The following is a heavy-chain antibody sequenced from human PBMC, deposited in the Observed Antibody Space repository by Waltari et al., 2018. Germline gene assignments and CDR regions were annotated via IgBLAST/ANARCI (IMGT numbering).Heavy chain of an antibody. CDR2: IYTSAAP. J-gene: IGHJ4*02. V-gene: IGHV4-61*02. Sequence: QVQLQESGPGLVKPSQTLSLTCTVSGGSISSGSYYWSWIRQPAGKGLEWIGRIYTSAAPNYHPSLNGRVTISVATSKNQFSLKLSSVTAADTAVYYCARGYGYYSFFDYWGQGTLVSV. D-gene: IGHD4-17*01. CDR3: ARGYGYYSFFDY. CDR1: GGSISSGSYY.